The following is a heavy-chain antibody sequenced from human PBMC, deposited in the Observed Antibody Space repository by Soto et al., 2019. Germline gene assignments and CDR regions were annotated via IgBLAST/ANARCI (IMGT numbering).Heavy chain of an antibody. Sequence: QVQLQESGPGLVKPLGTLSLSCGVSRGSVNSPNWWSWVRQSPGKGLEWIGEIYYTGNTNNNPSLKSRLTMSVDRSKNQFSLNLTSVTAAATAVYYCARKGTSDESPFDSWGQGTLVTVSS. V-gene: IGHV4-4*02. J-gene: IGHJ4*02. CDR3: ARKGTSDESPFDS. CDR1: RGSVNSPNW. D-gene: IGHD1-1*01. CDR2: IYYTGNT.